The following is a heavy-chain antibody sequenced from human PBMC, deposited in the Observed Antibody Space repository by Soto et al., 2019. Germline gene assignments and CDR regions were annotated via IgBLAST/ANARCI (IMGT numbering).Heavy chain of an antibody. Sequence: ASVKVSCKASGYTFTDYYIHWVRQAPGQGLEWVGWINPDSGGTNLAQRFQGRVTMTSDTSINTAYMELSSLRSDDTAVYYCAIRTGQLAIISEFDGDWFFEVWGRGTLVTVSS. CDR1: GYTFTDYY. D-gene: IGHD2-2*01. V-gene: IGHV1-2*02. J-gene: IGHJ2*01. CDR2: INPDSGGT. CDR3: AIRTGQLAIISEFDGDWFFEV.